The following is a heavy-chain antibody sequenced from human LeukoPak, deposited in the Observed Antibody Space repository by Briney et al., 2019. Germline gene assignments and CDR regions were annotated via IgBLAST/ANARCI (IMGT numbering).Heavy chain of an antibody. CDR1: GYTFTSYY. V-gene: IGHV1-46*01. J-gene: IGHJ4*02. D-gene: IGHD3-10*01. CDR3: ARASYYYGSGSFLLYDD. Sequence: ASVTVSCTASGYTFTSYYMHWVRQAPGQGLEWMGLINPSGGSTSYAQKFQGRVTMTRDTSSSTVYMELSSLRSEDTAVYYCARASYYYGSGSFLLYDDWGQGTLVTVSS. CDR2: INPSGGST.